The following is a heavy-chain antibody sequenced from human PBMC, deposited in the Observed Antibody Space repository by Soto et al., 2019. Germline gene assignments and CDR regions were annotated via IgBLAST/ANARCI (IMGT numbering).Heavy chain of an antibody. CDR2: ITASGSST. D-gene: IGHD1-26*01. Sequence: GGSLRLSCAASGFTFSNYAMYWVRQAPGKGLEWVSTITASGSSTYDADSVKGRFTISRDNSRDTLYLQMNSLRAEDTAVYYCAKDGSLAGVTRSALDIDYWGQGTLVTVSS. CDR1: GFTFSNYA. V-gene: IGHV3-23*01. CDR3: AKDGSLAGVTRSALDIDY. J-gene: IGHJ4*02.